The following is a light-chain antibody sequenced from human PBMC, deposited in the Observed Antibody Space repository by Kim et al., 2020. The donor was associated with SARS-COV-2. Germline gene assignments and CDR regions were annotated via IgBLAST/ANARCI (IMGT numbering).Light chain of an antibody. CDR3: QTWGTGIVA. CDR1: SGHSSYA. V-gene: IGLV4-69*01. Sequence: QLVLTQSPSASASLGASVKLTCTLSSGHSSYAIAWHQQRPEKGPRFLMKLNSDGSHNKGDGIPDRFSGSSSGAERSLTISSLQSEDEADYYCQTWGTGIVAFGGGTQLTVL. CDR2: LNSDGSH. J-gene: IGLJ2*01.